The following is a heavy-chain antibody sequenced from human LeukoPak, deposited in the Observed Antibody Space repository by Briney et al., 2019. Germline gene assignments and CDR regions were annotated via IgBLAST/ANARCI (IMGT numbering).Heavy chain of an antibody. CDR1: GGSISSSSYY. CDR3: ARGYSRMYYFDY. Sequence: PSETLSLTCTVSGGSISSSSYYWGWIRQPPGKGLEWIGSIYYSGSTYYNPSLKSRVTISVDTSKNQFSLKLSSVTAADTAVYYCARGYSRMYYFDYWGQGTLVTVSS. CDR2: IYYSGST. V-gene: IGHV4-39*07. J-gene: IGHJ4*02. D-gene: IGHD6-13*01.